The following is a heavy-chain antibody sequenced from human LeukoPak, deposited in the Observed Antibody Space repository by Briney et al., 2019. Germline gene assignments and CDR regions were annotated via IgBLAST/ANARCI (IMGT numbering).Heavy chain of an antibody. V-gene: IGHV1-24*01. J-gene: IGHJ5*02. Sequence: ASVKVSCKVSGYTRTELSMHWVRQAPGKGLEWMGGFDPEDGETIYAQKFQGRVTMTEDTSTDTAHMELSSLRSEDTAVYYCATFLYCGGDCYSSDWFVPWRQGTLVTVSS. CDR1: GYTRTELS. D-gene: IGHD2-21*02. CDR2: FDPEDGET. CDR3: ATFLYCGGDCYSSDWFVP.